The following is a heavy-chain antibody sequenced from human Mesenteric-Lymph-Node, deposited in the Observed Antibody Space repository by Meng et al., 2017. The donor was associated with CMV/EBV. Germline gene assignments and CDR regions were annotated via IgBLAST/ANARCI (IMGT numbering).Heavy chain of an antibody. Sequence: SETLSLTCTVSGGSISSSSYYWGWIRQPPGKGLEWIGYIYHSGSPYYNPSLKSRVNISIDRSKKQFSLRLSSVTAADTALYYCARDSGFIVAAGGFDYWGQGMLVTVSS. V-gene: IGHV4-39*07. CDR1: GGSISSSSYY. J-gene: IGHJ4*02. CDR3: ARDSGFIVAAGGFDY. CDR2: IYHSGSP. D-gene: IGHD6-13*01.